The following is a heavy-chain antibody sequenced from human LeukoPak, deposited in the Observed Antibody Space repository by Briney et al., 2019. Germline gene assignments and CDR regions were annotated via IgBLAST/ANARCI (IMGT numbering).Heavy chain of an antibody. Sequence: ASVKVSCKASGGTFSSYAISWVRQAPGQGLEWMGRIIPILGIANYAQKFQGRVTITADKSTSTAYMELSSLRSEDTAVYYCARDRSWVPHAFDIWGQGTMVTVSS. CDR2: IIPILGIA. CDR3: ARDRSWVPHAFDI. D-gene: IGHD1-1*01. V-gene: IGHV1-69*04. CDR1: GGTFSSYA. J-gene: IGHJ3*02.